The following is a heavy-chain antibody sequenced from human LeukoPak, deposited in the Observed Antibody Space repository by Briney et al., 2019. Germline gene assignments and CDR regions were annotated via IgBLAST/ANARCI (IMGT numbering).Heavy chain of an antibody. D-gene: IGHD2-8*01. CDR2: VSLSGLT. V-gene: IGHV4-4*02. J-gene: IGHJ4*02. CDR1: GGSITSTNW. Sequence: SETLSLTCGVSGGSITSTNWCSWVRQPPGQGLEWIGEVSLSGLTNYNPSLSSRVIMALDTSKNHLSLNLTSVTAADTAVYYCSRENGAFSPFGYWGQGTLVTVPS. CDR3: SRENGAFSPFGY.